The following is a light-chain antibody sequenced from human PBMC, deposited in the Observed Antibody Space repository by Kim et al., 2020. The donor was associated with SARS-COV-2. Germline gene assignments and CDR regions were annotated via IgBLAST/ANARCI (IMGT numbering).Light chain of an antibody. CDR1: QSATSRY. Sequence: SPGARPPISSGPSQSATSRYFAWYQQKPGQAPRLLIYDASTRATGIPDRFSGSGSGTDFTLTISRLDPEDFAVYYCQQYGISPFTFGPGTKVDIK. CDR2: DAS. J-gene: IGKJ3*01. CDR3: QQYGISPFT. V-gene: IGKV3-20*01.